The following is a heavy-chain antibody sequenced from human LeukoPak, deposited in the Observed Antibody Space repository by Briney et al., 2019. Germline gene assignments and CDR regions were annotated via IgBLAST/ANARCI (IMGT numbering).Heavy chain of an antibody. D-gene: IGHD1-26*01. J-gene: IGHJ6*04. V-gene: IGHV3-30*02. CDR3: ARDSGRYGYYMDV. CDR1: GFTFSSYG. Sequence: PGGSLRLSCAASGFTFSSYGMHWVRQAPGKGLEWVTFIRYDGSNKYYADSVKGRFTISRDNSKNTLNLHMNSLRVEDTAVYYCARDSGRYGYYMDVWGKGTTVTVSS. CDR2: IRYDGSNK.